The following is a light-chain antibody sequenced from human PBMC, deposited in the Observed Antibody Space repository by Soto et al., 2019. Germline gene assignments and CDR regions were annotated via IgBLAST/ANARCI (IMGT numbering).Light chain of an antibody. V-gene: IGKV3-20*01. CDR2: GAS. CDR1: QSVSSNN. Sequence: EIVLTQSPGTVSSSPGERATLSCRASQSVSSNNLAWYQQKPGQALRLLIYGASSRATGIPDRFSGSGFGTDFTLTSSRLEPDDFAVYYCQHYGGSPLYSFGQGTKLEIK. J-gene: IGKJ2*03. CDR3: QHYGGSPLYS.